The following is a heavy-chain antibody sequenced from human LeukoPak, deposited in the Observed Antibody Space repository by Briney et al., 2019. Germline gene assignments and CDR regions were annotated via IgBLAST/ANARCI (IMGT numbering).Heavy chain of an antibody. CDR2: IYTSGST. CDR1: GGSISSGSYY. V-gene: IGHV4-61*02. Sequence: PSETLSLTCTVSGGSISSGSYYWSWIRQPAGKGLEWIGRIYTSGSTNYNPSLKSRVTISVDTSKNQFSLKLNSVTAADTAVYYCARHLGAQSLIAFDIWGQGTMVTVSS. D-gene: IGHD3-16*01. CDR3: ARHLGAQSLIAFDI. J-gene: IGHJ3*02.